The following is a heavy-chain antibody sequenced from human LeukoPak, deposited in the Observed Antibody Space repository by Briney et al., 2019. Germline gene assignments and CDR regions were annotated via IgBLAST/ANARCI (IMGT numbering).Heavy chain of an antibody. CDR2: IIPIFGTA. CDR3: ALSAWGRPFDY. Sequence: SVKASCKASGGTFSSYAISWVRQAPGQGLEWMGGIIPIFGTANYAQKFQGRVTITADESTSTAYMELSSLRSEDTAVYYCALSAWGRPFDYWGQGTLVTVSS. J-gene: IGHJ4*02. D-gene: IGHD3-16*01. CDR1: GGTFSSYA. V-gene: IGHV1-69*13.